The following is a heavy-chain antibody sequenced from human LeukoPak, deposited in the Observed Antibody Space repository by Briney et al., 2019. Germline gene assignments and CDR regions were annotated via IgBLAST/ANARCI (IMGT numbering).Heavy chain of an antibody. J-gene: IGHJ4*02. CDR2: IDPSDSYT. CDR3: ARFQYCSGGSCYNYFDY. D-gene: IGHD2-15*01. CDR1: RYSFTSYW. Sequence: GESLRISCKGSRYSFTSYWISWVRQMPGKGLEWMGRIDPSDSYTNYSPSFQGHVTISADKSISTAYLQWSSLKASDTAMYYCARFQYCSGGSCYNYFDYWGQGTLVTVSS. V-gene: IGHV5-10-1*01.